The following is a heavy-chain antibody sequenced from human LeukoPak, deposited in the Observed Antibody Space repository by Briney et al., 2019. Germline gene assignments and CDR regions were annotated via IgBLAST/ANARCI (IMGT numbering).Heavy chain of an antibody. CDR1: GFTASSNY. Sequence: AGGSLRLSCAASGFTASSNYMNWVRQATGKGLEWLSVIHSGGNTYYADSVKGRFTISRDKSKNTLYRQMNSLRAEDAAVYYCARAEGGQWYIDSWGQGTLVTVSS. CDR3: ARAEGGQWYIDS. V-gene: IGHV3-66*01. D-gene: IGHD6-19*01. J-gene: IGHJ4*02. CDR2: IHSGGNT.